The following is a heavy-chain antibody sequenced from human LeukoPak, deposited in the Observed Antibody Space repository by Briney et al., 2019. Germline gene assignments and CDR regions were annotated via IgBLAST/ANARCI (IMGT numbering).Heavy chain of an antibody. V-gene: IGHV1-8*03. Sequence: ASVKVSCKXSGYTFTSYDINWVRQPTGQGLEWMGWMNPNSGNTGYSQKFQGRVTITRNTSISTAYMELSSLRSEDTAVYYFARVVPDFINWFDPWGQGTLVTVSS. CDR2: MNPNSGNT. CDR3: ARVVPDFINWFDP. J-gene: IGHJ5*02. CDR1: GYTFTSYD. D-gene: IGHD2-2*01.